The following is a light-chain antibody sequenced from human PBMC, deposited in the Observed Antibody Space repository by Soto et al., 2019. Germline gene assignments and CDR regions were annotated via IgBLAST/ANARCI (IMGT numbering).Light chain of an antibody. CDR2: DVS. CDR1: SSDVGGYNY. J-gene: IGLJ1*01. V-gene: IGLV2-14*01. CDR3: SSYTSSSTLYV. Sequence: QSVLTQPASVSGSPGQSITISCTGTSSDVGGYNYVSWYQQHPGKALKLMIYDVSNRPSGVSNRFSGSKSGNTASLTISGLQAKDEADYYCSSYTSSSTLYVFGTGTKLTVL.